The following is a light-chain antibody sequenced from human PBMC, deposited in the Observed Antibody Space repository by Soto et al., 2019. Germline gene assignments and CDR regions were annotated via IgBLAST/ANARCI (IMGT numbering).Light chain of an antibody. V-gene: IGKV1-39*01. CDR3: QQSSSFPLT. CDR2: AAS. CDR1: QSINTF. J-gene: IGKJ4*01. Sequence: DIQMTQSPSSLSASIGDRVTITCRASQSINTFLNWYQHKPGKAPDLLIYAASSLPSEVPSRFSGSGSGTDCTLTSNSLTVEDVATYYWQQSSSFPLTFGGGTRVEIK.